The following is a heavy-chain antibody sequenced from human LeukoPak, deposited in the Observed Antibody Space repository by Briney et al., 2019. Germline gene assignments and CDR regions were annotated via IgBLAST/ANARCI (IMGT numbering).Heavy chain of an antibody. J-gene: IGHJ4*02. V-gene: IGHV4-59*01. D-gene: IGHD4-17*01. CDR1: GGSISSYY. CDR3: ARGLGVMVSVTRASFHFDY. Sequence: SETQSLTCTVSGGSISSYYWSWIRQPPGKGLEWIGFIYYSGSTNYNPSLKSRVTISVDTSKNQFSLKLSSVTAADTAVYYCARGLGVMVSVTRASFHFDYWGQGTLVTVSS. CDR2: IYYSGST.